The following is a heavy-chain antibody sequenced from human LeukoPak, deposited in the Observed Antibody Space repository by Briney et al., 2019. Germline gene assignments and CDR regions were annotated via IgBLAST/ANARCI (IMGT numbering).Heavy chain of an antibody. CDR3: ARGQWLRNWFDP. Sequence: SETLSLTCAVYGGSFSGYYWSWIRQPPGKGLEWIGYIYYSGSTNYNPSLKGRVTISVDTSKNQFSLKLSSVTAADTAVYYCARGQWLRNWFDPWGQGTLVTVSS. D-gene: IGHD6-19*01. CDR2: IYYSGST. CDR1: GGSFSGYY. V-gene: IGHV4-59*01. J-gene: IGHJ5*02.